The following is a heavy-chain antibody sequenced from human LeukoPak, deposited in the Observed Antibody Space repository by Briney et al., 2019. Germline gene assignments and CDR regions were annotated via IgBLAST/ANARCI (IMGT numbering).Heavy chain of an antibody. CDR2: ISSSGSTI. CDR3: ARDYYGSGSYSSPRYYYYYYGMDV. CDR1: GFTFSSYE. Sequence: GGSLRLSCAASGFTFSSYEMNWVRQAPGKGLEWVSYISSSGSTINYADSVKGRFTISRDNAKNSLYLQMNSLRAEDTAVYYCARDYYGSGSYSSPRYYYYYYGMDVWGQGTTVTVSS. D-gene: IGHD3-10*01. V-gene: IGHV3-48*03. J-gene: IGHJ6*02.